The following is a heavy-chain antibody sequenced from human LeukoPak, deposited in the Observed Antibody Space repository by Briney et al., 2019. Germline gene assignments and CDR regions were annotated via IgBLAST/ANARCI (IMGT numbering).Heavy chain of an antibody. CDR1: GLTFNNYA. CDR3: SRYDYDGNSGSSGSDF. Sequence: PGGSLRLSCAASGLTFNNYAMSWVRQAPGKGLEWVSALSASGGYTYYADSVKGRFTISRDNSKNTLYLQMNSLKTEDTAVYYCSRYDYDGNSGSSGSDFWGQGTLVTVSS. D-gene: IGHD4-23*01. V-gene: IGHV3-23*01. J-gene: IGHJ4*02. CDR2: LSASGGYT.